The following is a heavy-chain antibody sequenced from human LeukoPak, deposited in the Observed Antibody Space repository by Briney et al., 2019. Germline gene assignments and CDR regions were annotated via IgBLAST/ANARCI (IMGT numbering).Heavy chain of an antibody. CDR2: INPNSGGT. CDR1: GYTFTGYY. J-gene: IGHJ6*03. CDR3: AKGGYSYGVYYYYMDV. V-gene: IGHV1-2*06. Sequence: GASVKVSCKASGYTFTGYYMHWVRQAPGQGLEWMGRINPNSGGTNYAQKFQGRVTMTRDTSMTTAYMELSRLRSDDTAVYYCAKGGYSYGVYYYYMDVWGKGTTVTVSS. D-gene: IGHD5-18*01.